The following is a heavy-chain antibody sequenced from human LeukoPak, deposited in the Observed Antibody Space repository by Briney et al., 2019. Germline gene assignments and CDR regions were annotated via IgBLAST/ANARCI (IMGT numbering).Heavy chain of an antibody. J-gene: IGHJ4*02. D-gene: IGHD5-12*01. CDR3: ARDPRGVATLDY. V-gene: IGHV4-30-4*08. CDR2: IYYSGST. CDR1: GGSISSGGYY. Sequence: SQTLSLTCTVSGGSISSGGYYWSWIRQHPGKGLEWIGYIYYSGSTYYNPSLKSRVTISVDTSKNQFSLKLSSVTAADTAVYYCARDPRGVATLDYWGQGTLVTVSS.